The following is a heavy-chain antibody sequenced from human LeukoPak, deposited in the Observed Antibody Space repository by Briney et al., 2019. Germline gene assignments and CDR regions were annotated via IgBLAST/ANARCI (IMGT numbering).Heavy chain of an antibody. V-gene: IGHV3-23*01. CDR1: GSTFGTYA. CDR3: AKDITMVRGVIGYYGMDV. CDR2: ISGSGGST. D-gene: IGHD3-10*01. J-gene: IGHJ6*02. Sequence: QPGGSLRPSFAAPGSTFGTYAMRWVRQAPGKGREWVSGISGSGGSTFYADSVKGRFTISRDNSENTLYLQMNSLRAEDTAVYYCAKDITMVRGVIGYYGMDVWGQGTTVTVSS.